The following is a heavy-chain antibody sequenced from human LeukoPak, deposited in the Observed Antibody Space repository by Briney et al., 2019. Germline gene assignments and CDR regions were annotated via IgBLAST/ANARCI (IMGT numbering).Heavy chain of an antibody. CDR2: ISNDSVDK. J-gene: IGHJ3*02. Sequence: PGGSLRLSCVGSGLTFSDYSMSWIPPVPGKGLGWVSYISNDSVDKYYVGCVRGRFTISRDNAKKSMYLQMSGLRVEDTAVYYCARRDWVSGAVRAFDIWGQGTMVTVSS. CDR1: GLTFSDYS. CDR3: ARRDWVSGAVRAFDI. D-gene: IGHD3-3*01. V-gene: IGHV3-11*04.